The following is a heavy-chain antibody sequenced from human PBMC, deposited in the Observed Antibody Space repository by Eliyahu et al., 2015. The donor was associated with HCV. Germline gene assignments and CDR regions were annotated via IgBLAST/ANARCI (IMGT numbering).Heavy chain of an antibody. V-gene: IGHV4-59*01. CDR2: XHYSGST. J-gene: IGHJ5*02. D-gene: IGHD6-13*01. Sequence: QVQLQESGPGLVKPSETLSLTCTVSGGSITTXYWXWIRQPPGKGLEWIGYXHYSGSTNYHPSLKSRVTISVDTSKNQFSLNLTSVTAADTAVYYCASGGGGIAVAGTGGWFDPWGQGTLVTVSS. CDR1: GGSITTXY. CDR3: ASGGGGIAVAGTGGWFDP.